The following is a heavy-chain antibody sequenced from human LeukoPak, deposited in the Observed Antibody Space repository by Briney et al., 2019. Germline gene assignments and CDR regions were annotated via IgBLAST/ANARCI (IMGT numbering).Heavy chain of an antibody. CDR2: ISGSGGST. D-gene: IGHD5-18*01. CDR3: ARDGYSYGYAAFDY. CDR1: GFTFSNYA. J-gene: IGHJ4*02. Sequence: GGSLRLSCAASGFTFSNYAMSWVRQAPGKGLEWVSVISGSGGSTYYADSVKGRFTIFRDKSRNTLYLQMNSLRAEDTAVYYCARDGYSYGYAAFDYWGQGTLVTVSS. V-gene: IGHV3-23*01.